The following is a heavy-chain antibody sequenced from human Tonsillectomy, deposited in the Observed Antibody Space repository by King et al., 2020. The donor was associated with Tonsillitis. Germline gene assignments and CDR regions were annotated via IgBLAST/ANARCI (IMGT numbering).Heavy chain of an antibody. Sequence: VQLVESGGGLVQPGRSLRLSCAASGFTFDDYAMHWVRQAPGKGLEWVSGISWNSGSIGYADSVKGRFTISRDNAKNSLYLQMNSLRAEDTALYYCAKPSRVYSSSRSRWYYYYYGMDVWGQGTTVTVSS. V-gene: IGHV3-9*01. CDR2: ISWNSGSI. D-gene: IGHD6-13*01. CDR3: AKPSRVYSSSRSRWYYYYYGMDV. J-gene: IGHJ6*02. CDR1: GFTFDDYA.